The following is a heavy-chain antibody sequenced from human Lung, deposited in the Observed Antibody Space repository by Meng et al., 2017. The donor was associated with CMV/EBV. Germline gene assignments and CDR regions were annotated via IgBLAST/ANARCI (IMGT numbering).Heavy chain of an antibody. J-gene: IGHJ4*02. D-gene: IGHD1-26*01. V-gene: IGHV1-18*01. CDR3: ARDPTKTHSGSYYDY. CDR1: GYPFTSYG. CDR2: ISAYNGNT. Sequence: QVQMVQSGAEVKKTGASVKVSCKASGYPFTSYGISWVRQAPGQGLEWMGWISAYNGNTNYAQKLQGRVTMTTDTSTSTAYMELRSLRSDDTAVYYCARDPTKTHSGSYYDYWGQGTLVTVSS.